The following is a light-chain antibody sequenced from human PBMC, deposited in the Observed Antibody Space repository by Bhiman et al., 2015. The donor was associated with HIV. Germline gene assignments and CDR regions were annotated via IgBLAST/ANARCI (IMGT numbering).Light chain of an antibody. J-gene: IGLJ1*01. CDR3: GTWDNSLSTGGV. CDR2: ENN. CDR1: SSNIGNNY. Sequence: QSVLTQPPSVSAAPGQKVTISCSGSSSNIGNNYVSWYQQLPGTAPKLLIYENNKRPSGIPDRFSGSKSGTSATLGITGLQTGDEADYYCGTWDNSLSTGGVFGTGTRSPS. V-gene: IGLV1-51*02.